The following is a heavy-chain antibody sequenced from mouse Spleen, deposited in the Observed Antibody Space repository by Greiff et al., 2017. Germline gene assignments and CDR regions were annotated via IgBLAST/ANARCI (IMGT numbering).Heavy chain of an antibody. CDR1: GYSITSGYY. D-gene: IGHD4-1*02. J-gene: IGHJ3*01. CDR2: ISYDGSN. V-gene: IGHV3-6*01. CDR3: AIQGQLGFAY. Sequence: EVKLVESGPGLVKPSQSLSLTCSVTGYSITSGYYWNWIRQFPGNKLEWMGYISYDGSNNYNPSLKNRISITRDTSKNQFFLKLNSVTTEDTATYYCAIQGQLGFAYWGQGTLVTVSA.